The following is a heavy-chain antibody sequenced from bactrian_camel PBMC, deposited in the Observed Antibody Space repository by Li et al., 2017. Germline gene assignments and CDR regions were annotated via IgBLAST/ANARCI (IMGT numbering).Heavy chain of an antibody. Sequence: HVQLVESGRGPVQAGGSLRLSCAASGFTFSSYYMSWVRQAPGKGLEWVSSIYSDSSNTYYADSVKGRFTISRDNAQNTLYLQLNSLKTEDTAMYYCAISSDLARGSGTVPMLGANRFSYWGQGTQVTVS. CDR3: AISSDLARGSGTVPMLGANRFSY. J-gene: IGHJ6*01. D-gene: IGHD5*01. CDR2: IYSDSSNT. CDR1: GFTFSSYY. V-gene: IGHV3-2*01.